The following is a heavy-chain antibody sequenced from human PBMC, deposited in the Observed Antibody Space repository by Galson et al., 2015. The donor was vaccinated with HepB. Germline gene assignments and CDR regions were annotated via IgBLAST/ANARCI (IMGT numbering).Heavy chain of an antibody. J-gene: IGHJ3*02. CDR2: IWYDGSNK. Sequence: SLRLSCAASGFTFSSYGMHWVRQAPGKGLEWVAVIWYDGSNKYYADSVKGRFTISRDNSKNTLYLQMNSLRAEDTAAYYCARDRVLVTGTGRAFDIWGQGTMVTVSS. CDR3: ARDRVLVTGTGRAFDI. V-gene: IGHV3-33*01. CDR1: GFTFSSYG. D-gene: IGHD1-14*01.